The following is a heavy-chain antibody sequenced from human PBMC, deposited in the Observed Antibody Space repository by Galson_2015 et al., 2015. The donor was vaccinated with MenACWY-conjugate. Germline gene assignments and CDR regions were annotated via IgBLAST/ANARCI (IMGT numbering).Heavy chain of an antibody. J-gene: IGHJ4*02. Sequence: SLRLSCAASGFTFNNYAMTWVRQAPGKGLEWVSAISAGGLTTYYPNSVKGRFTISRDNSRNTLSLQMNSLRAEDTAVYYCAKQQGPLVTSSVDYWNRGSRGTVSS. V-gene: IGHV3-23*01. CDR1: GFTFNNYA. CDR3: AKQQGPLVTSSVDY. CDR2: ISAGGLTT. D-gene: IGHD4-23*01.